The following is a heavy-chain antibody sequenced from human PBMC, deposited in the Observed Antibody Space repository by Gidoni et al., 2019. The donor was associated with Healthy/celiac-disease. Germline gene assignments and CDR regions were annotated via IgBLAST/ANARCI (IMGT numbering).Heavy chain of an antibody. Sequence: EVQLVESGGGLIQPGGSLRLPCAASGFPVSSNYMSWVRQAPGKGLEWVSVIYSGGSTYYADSVKGRFTISRDNSKNTLYLQMNSLRAEDTAVYYCARGPHCSSTSCYTHYYYGMDVWGQGTTVTVSS. J-gene: IGHJ6*02. D-gene: IGHD2-2*02. CDR1: GFPVSSNY. CDR2: IYSGGST. CDR3: ARGPHCSSTSCYTHYYYGMDV. V-gene: IGHV3-53*01.